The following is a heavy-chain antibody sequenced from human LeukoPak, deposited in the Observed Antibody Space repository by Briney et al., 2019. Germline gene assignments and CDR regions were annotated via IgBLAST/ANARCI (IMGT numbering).Heavy chain of an antibody. J-gene: IGHJ6*02. D-gene: IGHD6-19*01. CDR3: AKDDSSGWYGYYYYYYGMDV. CDR1: GFTFSSYA. V-gene: IGHV3-30*04. Sequence: GGSLRLSCAASGFTFSSYAMHWVRQAPGKGLEWVAVISYDGSNKYYADSVKGRFTISRDNSKNTLYLQMSSLRAEDTAVYYCAKDDSSGWYGYYYYYYGMDVWGQGTTVTVSS. CDR2: ISYDGSNK.